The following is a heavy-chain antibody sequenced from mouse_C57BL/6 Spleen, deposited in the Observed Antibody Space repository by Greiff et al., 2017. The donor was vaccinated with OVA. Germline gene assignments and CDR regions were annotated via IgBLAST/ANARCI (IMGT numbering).Heavy chain of an antibody. D-gene: IGHD1-1*01. CDR1: GYTFTSYW. Sequence: QVQLQQPGAELVRPGSSVKLSCKASGYTFTSYWMDWVKQRPGQGLEWIGNIYPSDSETHYNQKFKDKATLTVDKSSSTAYMQLSSLTSEDSAVEYCARRATTVQFAYWGQGTLVTVSA. V-gene: IGHV1-61*01. CDR3: ARRATTVQFAY. J-gene: IGHJ3*01. CDR2: IYPSDSET.